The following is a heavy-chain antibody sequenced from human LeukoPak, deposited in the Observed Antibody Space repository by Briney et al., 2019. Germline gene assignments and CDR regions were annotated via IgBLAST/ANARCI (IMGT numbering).Heavy chain of an antibody. CDR1: GFTFSSYW. CDR2: IKQDGSEK. J-gene: IGHJ4*02. Sequence: HPGGSLRLSCAASGFTFSSYWMSWVRQAPGKGLEWVANIKQDGSEKYYVDSVKGRFTISRDNAKNSLYLQMNSLRAEDTAVYYCARERGLEDYGEGNYFDYWGQGTLVTVSS. D-gene: IGHD4-17*01. V-gene: IGHV3-7*01. CDR3: ARERGLEDYGEGNYFDY.